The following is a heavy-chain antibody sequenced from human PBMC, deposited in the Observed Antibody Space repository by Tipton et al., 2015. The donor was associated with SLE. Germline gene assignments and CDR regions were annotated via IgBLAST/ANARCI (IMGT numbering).Heavy chain of an antibody. V-gene: IGHV4-39*07. CDR2: IYYSGST. Sequence: TLSLTCTVSGGSISSSSYYWGWIRQPPGKGLEWIGSIYYSGSTYYTPSLKSRVTISVDTSKNQFSLKLSSVTAADTAVYYCARDSNIVVVPAASWFDPWGQGTLVTVSS. CDR1: GGSISSSSYY. CDR3: ARDSNIVVVPAASWFDP. J-gene: IGHJ5*02. D-gene: IGHD2-2*01.